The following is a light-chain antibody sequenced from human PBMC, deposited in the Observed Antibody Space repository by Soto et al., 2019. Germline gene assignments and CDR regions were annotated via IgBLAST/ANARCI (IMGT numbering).Light chain of an antibody. J-gene: IGLJ2*01. CDR1: TSNIGSNY. CDR3: AAWDDSLSGAI. V-gene: IGLV1-47*01. Sequence: QSVMTQPPSASGTPGQRVTISCSGSTSNIGSNYVYWYQHLPGTAPKLLIYRDNQRPSGVPDRFSGSKSGTSASLAISGLRSGDEADYYCAAWDDSLSGAIFGGGTKVTVL. CDR2: RDN.